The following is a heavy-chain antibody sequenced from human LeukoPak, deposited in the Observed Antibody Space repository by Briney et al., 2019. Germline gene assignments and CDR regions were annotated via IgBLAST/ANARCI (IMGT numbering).Heavy chain of an antibody. CDR2: ITGAGSST. CDR1: GFTFDDYG. V-gene: IGHV3-43*02. J-gene: IGHJ4*02. D-gene: IGHD3-16*02. CDR3: GKGGYRYVWGSVDY. Sequence: GGSLRLSCAASGFTFDDYGMHWVRQAPGKGLVWVSRITGAGSSTYYADSVRGRFTISRDNSKNTLYLQINSLRAEDTAIYYFGKGGYRYVWGSVDYRLRGT.